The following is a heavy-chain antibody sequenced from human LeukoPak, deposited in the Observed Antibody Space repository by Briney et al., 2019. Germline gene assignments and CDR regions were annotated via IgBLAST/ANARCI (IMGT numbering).Heavy chain of an antibody. CDR3: ARQTGSGLFILP. CDR2: IYYSGNT. V-gene: IGHV4-38-2*02. D-gene: IGHD3/OR15-3a*01. CDR1: GYSISSGYY. J-gene: IGHJ4*02. Sequence: SETLSLTCTVSGYSISSGYYWGRIRQPPGKGLEWIGSIYYSGNTYYNASLKSQVSISIDTSKNQFSLKLTSVTAADTAVYYCARQTGSGLFILPGGQGTLVTVSS.